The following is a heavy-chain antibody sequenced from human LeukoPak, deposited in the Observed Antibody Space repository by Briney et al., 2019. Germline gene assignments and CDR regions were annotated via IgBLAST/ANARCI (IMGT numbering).Heavy chain of an antibody. D-gene: IGHD3-22*01. CDR3: ARQSVDCYDSSGDRFDY. V-gene: IGHV4-39*01. CDR1: GGSISSSSYY. J-gene: IGHJ4*02. CDR2: IYYSGST. Sequence: PSETLSLTCTVSGGSISSSSYYWGWIRQPPGKGLEWIGSIYYSGSTYYNPSLKSRVTISVDTFKNQFSLKLSSVTAADTAVYYCARQSVDCYDSSGDRFDYWGQGTLVTVSS.